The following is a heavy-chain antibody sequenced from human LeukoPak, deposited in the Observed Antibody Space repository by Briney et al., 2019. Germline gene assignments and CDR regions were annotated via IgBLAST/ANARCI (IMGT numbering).Heavy chain of an antibody. V-gene: IGHV4-31*03. J-gene: IGHJ4*02. CDR2: IYYSGST. D-gene: IGHD4-11*01. Sequence: PSETLSITCTVSGGSISSGGYYWSWIRQHPGKGLEWIGYIYYSGSTYYNPSLKSRVTISIDTSKNQFSLMLSSVTAADTAVYYCARRSRRHDYSADYFDYWGQGTLVTVSS. CDR3: ARRSRRHDYSADYFDY. CDR1: GGSISSGGYY.